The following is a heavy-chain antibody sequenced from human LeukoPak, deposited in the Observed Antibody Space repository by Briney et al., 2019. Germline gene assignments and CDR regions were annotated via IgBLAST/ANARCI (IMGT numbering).Heavy chain of an antibody. CDR3: ANMIAARVYNWFDP. Sequence: PSETLSLTCTVSGGSISSSSCYWGWIRQPPGKGLEWIGSIYYSGSTYYNPSLKSRVTISVDTSKNQFSLKLSSVTAADTAVYYCANMIAARVYNWFDPWGQGTLVTVSS. CDR2: IYYSGST. J-gene: IGHJ5*02. V-gene: IGHV4-39*01. CDR1: GGSISSSSCY. D-gene: IGHD6-6*01.